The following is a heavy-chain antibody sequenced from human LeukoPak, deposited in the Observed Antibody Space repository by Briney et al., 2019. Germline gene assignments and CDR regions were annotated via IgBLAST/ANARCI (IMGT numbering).Heavy chain of an antibody. CDR3: ARYYYDSSGYYRFDY. CDR2: TRDKANGYTT. Sequence: GGSLRLSCAASGFTFSDRYMDWVRQAPGKGLEWVGRTRDKANGYTTDYAASVRGRFTISRDDSKSSLHLQMNSLKTEDTAVYYCARYYYDSSGYYRFDYWGQGTLVTVSS. V-gene: IGHV3-72*01. D-gene: IGHD3-22*01. CDR1: GFTFSDRY. J-gene: IGHJ4*02.